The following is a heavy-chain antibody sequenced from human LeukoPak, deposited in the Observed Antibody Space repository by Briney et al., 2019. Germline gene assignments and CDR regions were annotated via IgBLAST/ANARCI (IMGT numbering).Heavy chain of an antibody. J-gene: IGHJ4*02. CDR2: ISHSGST. CDR1: GGSISTSHY. Sequence: SETLSLTCTISGGSISTSHYWGWIRQAPGKGLEWIGSISHSGSTYYNPSLKSRISISVDTSKNQFSLQLSSVTAADTAVYYCARQSCSCTSCYFSFGGAYEYWGQGTLVTVSS. V-gene: IGHV4-39*01. D-gene: IGHD2-2*01. CDR3: ARQSCSCTSCYFSFGGAYEY.